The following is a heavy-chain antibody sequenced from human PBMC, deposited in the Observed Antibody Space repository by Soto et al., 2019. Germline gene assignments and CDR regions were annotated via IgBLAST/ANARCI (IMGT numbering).Heavy chain of an antibody. CDR2: IWYDGSNI. CDR1: GFTFSRYG. CDR3: ARDREQWLVGYYFDY. D-gene: IGHD6-19*01. J-gene: IGHJ4*02. Sequence: GGSLRISCAASGFTFSRYGMHWVRQAPGRGLEWVAVIWYDGSNIYYADSVKGRFTISRDNSKDSLDLQMTSLRAEDTAVYYCARDREQWLVGYYFDYWGQGTLVTVSS. V-gene: IGHV3-33*01.